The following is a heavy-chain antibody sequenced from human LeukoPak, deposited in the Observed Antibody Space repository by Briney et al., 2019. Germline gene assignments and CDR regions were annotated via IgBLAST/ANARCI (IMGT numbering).Heavy chain of an antibody. J-gene: IGHJ3*02. V-gene: IGHV4-31*03. CDR3: ARDPRGGKRITMIVEHI. D-gene: IGHD3-22*01. Sequence: PSETLSLTCTVSGGSISSGGYYWSWIRQHPGKGLEWIGYIYYSGSTYYNPSLKSRVTISVDTSKNQFSLKLSSVTAADMAVYYCARDPRGGKRITMIVEHIWGQGTMVTVSS. CDR1: GGSISSGGYY. CDR2: IYYSGST.